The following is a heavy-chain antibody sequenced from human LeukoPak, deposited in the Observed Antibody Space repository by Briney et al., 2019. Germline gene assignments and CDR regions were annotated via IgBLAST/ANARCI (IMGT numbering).Heavy chain of an antibody. J-gene: IGHJ5*02. D-gene: IGHD1-7*01. CDR3: ARGETTATFDP. V-gene: IGHV4-4*07. CDR2: IYTSGST. CDR1: GGSISTYY. Sequence: PETLSLTCTVSGGSISTYYWSWIRQPAGKGLEWIGRIYTSGSTNYNPSLKSRVTMSVDTSKNQFSPKLSSVTAADTAVYYCARGETTATFDPWGQGTLVTVFS.